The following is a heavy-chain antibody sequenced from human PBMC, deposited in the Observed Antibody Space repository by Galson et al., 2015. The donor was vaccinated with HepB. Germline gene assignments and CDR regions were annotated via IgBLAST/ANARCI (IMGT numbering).Heavy chain of an antibody. CDR3: TRDLRQQLVRFYGY. V-gene: IGHV3-49*03. Sequence: SLRLSCAASGFTFGDYAMSWFRQAPGKGLEWVGFIRSKAYGGTTEYAASVKGRFTISRDDSKSIAYLQMNSLKTEDTAVYYCTRDLRQQLVRFYGYWGQGTLVTVSS. J-gene: IGHJ4*02. CDR2: IRSKAYGGTT. CDR1: GFTFGDYA. D-gene: IGHD6-13*01.